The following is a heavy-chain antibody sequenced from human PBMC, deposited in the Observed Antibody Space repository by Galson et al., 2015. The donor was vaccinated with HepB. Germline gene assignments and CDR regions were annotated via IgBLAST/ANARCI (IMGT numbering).Heavy chain of an antibody. Sequence: LRLSCAASGFTVSSNYMSWVRQAPGKGLEWVSVIYSGGSTYYADSVKGRFTISRDNSKNTLYLQMNSLRAEDTAVYYCASAYYYDSSGILGAFDIWGQGTMVTVSS. CDR2: IYSGGST. CDR3: ASAYYYDSSGILGAFDI. D-gene: IGHD3-22*01. CDR1: GFTVSSNY. V-gene: IGHV3-53*01. J-gene: IGHJ3*02.